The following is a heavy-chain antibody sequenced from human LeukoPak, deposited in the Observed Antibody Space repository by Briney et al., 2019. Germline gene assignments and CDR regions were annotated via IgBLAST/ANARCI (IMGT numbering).Heavy chain of an antibody. J-gene: IGHJ6*03. V-gene: IGHV3-53*01. CDR1: GFTVSSNY. CDR2: IYSGGST. CDR3: ARGDGQLGGDYYYYMDV. D-gene: IGHD5-24*01. Sequence: GGSLRLSCAASGFTVSSNYMSWVRQAPGKGLEWVSVIYSGGSTYYADSVKGRFTISRDNSKNTLYLQMNSLRAEDTAVYYCARGDGQLGGDYYYYMDVWGKGTTVTVSS.